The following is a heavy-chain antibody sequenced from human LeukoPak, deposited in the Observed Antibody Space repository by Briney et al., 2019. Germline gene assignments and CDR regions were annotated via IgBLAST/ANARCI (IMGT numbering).Heavy chain of an antibody. V-gene: IGHV3-7*01. CDR1: GFTFSSDL. J-gene: IGHJ4*02. CDR2: INQDGRDK. Sequence: GGSLRLSCAASGFTFSSDLMSWVRQAPGKGLEWVANINQDGRDKSYVDSVRGRFTISRDNARNSLYLQMNSLRAEDTAMYYCAGGAGYWGQGTLVTVSS. CDR3: AGGAGY.